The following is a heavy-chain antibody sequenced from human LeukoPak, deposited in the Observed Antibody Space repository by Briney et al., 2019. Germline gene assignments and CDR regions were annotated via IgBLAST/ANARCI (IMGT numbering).Heavy chain of an antibody. CDR1: GFTFSSYA. D-gene: IGHD3-3*01. Sequence: GGSLRLSCAASGFTFSSYAMSWVRQAPGKGLEWVSAVSGSGGSTYYADSVKGRFTISRDNSKNTLYLQMNSLRAEDTAVYYCARDERLLSFLKWGQGTLVTVSS. CDR2: VSGSGGST. V-gene: IGHV3-23*01. J-gene: IGHJ4*02. CDR3: ARDERLLSFLK.